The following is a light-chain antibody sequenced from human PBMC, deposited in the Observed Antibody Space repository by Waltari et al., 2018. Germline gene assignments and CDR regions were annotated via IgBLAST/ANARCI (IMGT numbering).Light chain of an antibody. CDR2: GFY. J-gene: IGLJ1*01. V-gene: IGLV2-14*01. CDR3: SSRTGSSTLYV. CDR1: SSDVGGYNY. Sequence: QSALTQPASVSGSPGQSITISCTGTSSDVGGYNYVSWYQQHPGKAPKLMISGFYNRPSGVSNRFAGSKSGNAASLTISGLQAEDEADYYCSSRTGSSTLYVFGTGTKVTVL.